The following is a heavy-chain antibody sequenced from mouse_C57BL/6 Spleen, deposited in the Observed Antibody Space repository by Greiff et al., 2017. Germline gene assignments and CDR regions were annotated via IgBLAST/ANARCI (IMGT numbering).Heavy chain of an antibody. CDR1: GYTFTSYW. V-gene: IGHV1-50*01. Sequence: QVPLQQPGAELVKPGASVKLSCKASGYTFTSYWLQWVKQRTGQGLEWVGEIDSSDSYTNYNQNFKGKATWTVDTSSSTAYMQLSSLTSEDSAVYYCARRIYYDYDDWYFDVWGTGTTVTVSS. CDR3: ARRIYYDYDDWYFDV. J-gene: IGHJ1*03. D-gene: IGHD2-4*01. CDR2: IDSSDSYT.